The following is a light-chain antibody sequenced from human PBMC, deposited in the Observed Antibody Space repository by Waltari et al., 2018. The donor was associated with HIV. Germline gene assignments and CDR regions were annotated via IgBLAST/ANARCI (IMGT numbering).Light chain of an antibody. CDR2: DNN. CDR3: GTWDSSLSAVV. CDR1: SSNIGDNY. V-gene: IGLV1-51*01. J-gene: IGLJ2*01. Sequence: QSVLTQPPTVSAAPGPKVTISCSGSSSNIGDNYVSWYQQLPGTAPKLLIYDNNLRPSGIPDRFSGSKSGTSATLDITGLQTGDEANYYCGTWDSSLSAVVFGGGTKLTVL.